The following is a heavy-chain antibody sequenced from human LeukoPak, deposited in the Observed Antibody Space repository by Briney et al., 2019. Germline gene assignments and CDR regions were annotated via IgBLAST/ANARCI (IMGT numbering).Heavy chain of an antibody. CDR1: GVSFTTYW. J-gene: IGHJ4*02. CDR2: LNSDGSIT. CDR3: TANFDY. V-gene: IGHV3-74*01. Sequence: PGGSLRLSCAASGVSFTTYWMHWVRQAPGKGLVWVSRLNSDGSITDYADSVKGRFTISRDNAKNMLYLHMNSLRAEDTAVYYCTANFDYWGQGTRVTVSS.